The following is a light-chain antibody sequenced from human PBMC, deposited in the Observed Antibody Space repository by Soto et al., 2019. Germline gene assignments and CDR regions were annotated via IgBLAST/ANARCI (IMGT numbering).Light chain of an antibody. V-gene: IGKV3-11*01. CDR1: QSLNNY. Sequence: EIVLTQSPATLSLSPGERATLSCRASQSLNNYIVWYQQKPGQAPRLLIYDTSKRATGIRARFSGSGSGTDFTLSISSLEPEDFAFYYCQQRSYWPVTFGPGTKVDI. CDR2: DTS. J-gene: IGKJ3*01. CDR3: QQRSYWPVT.